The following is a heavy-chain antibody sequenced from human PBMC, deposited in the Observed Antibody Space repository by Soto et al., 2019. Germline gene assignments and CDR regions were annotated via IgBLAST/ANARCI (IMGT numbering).Heavy chain of an antibody. D-gene: IGHD3-16*02. CDR1: GFTFSSYS. Sequence: PGGSLRLSCAASGFTFSSYSMNWVRQAPGKGLEWVSSISSSSSYIYYADSVKGRFTISRDNAKNSLYLQMNSLRAEDTAVYYCARGNFANPLSYDYIWGSYRLGGDDAFDIWGQGTMVTVSS. CDR2: ISSSSSYI. V-gene: IGHV3-21*01. CDR3: ARGNFANPLSYDYIWGSYRLGGDDAFDI. J-gene: IGHJ3*02.